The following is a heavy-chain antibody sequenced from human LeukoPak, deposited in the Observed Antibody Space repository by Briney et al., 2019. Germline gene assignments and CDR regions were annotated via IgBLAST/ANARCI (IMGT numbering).Heavy chain of an antibody. Sequence: GGSLRLSCAASGFTFRTYSMKWVRQAPGKGLEWVSYISDSSAMYYADSVRGRFTISRENDMNSLFLQMNSLRAEDTAVYYCARDGGYSGFDADCWGQGTLVTVSS. CDR2: ISDSSAM. D-gene: IGHD5-12*01. J-gene: IGHJ4*02. CDR1: GFTFRTYS. CDR3: ARDGGYSGFDADC. V-gene: IGHV3-48*01.